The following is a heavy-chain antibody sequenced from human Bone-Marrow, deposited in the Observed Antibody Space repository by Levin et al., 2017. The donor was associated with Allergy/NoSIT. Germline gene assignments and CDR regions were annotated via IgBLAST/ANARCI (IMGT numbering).Heavy chain of an antibody. V-gene: IGHV4-4*02. CDR2: IYHSGSS. CDR1: GDSISSSNW. D-gene: IGHD2-2*01. Sequence: SETLSLTCAVSGDSISSSNWWGWVRQPPGKGLEWIGEIYHSGSSNYNPSLKSRVTISLDKSKNQFSLKLSSVTAADTAVYYCARRYCSGSSCYLPLGTYYFDYWGQGTLVTVSS. CDR3: ARRYCSGSSCYLPLGTYYFDY. J-gene: IGHJ4*02.